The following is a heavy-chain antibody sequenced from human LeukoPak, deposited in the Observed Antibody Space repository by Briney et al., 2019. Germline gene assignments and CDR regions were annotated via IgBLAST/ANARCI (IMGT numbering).Heavy chain of an antibody. V-gene: IGHV1-18*01. Sequence: GASVKVSCKASGYTFTSCGISWVRQAPGQGLEWMGWISPYNGNTNYAQKFQGRVTMTTDTSTSTAYMELRSLRSDDTAVYYCARCPDLSDSNGYYPYFDYWGXGILATVSS. D-gene: IGHD3-22*01. CDR1: GYTFTSCG. CDR2: ISPYNGNT. J-gene: IGHJ4*02. CDR3: ARCPDLSDSNGYYPYFDY.